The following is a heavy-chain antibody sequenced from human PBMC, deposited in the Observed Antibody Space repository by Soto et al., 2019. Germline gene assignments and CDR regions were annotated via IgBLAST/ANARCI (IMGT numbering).Heavy chain of an antibody. CDR3: APWFGAFDY. Sequence: QVQLVESGGGVVQPGRSLRLSCAASGFPFSSYGMHWVSQAPGKGLEWVAVISYDGSNKYYADSVKGRFTISRDNSKNTLYLQMNRLRAEDTAVYYCAPWFGAFDYCGQGTLVTVSP. D-gene: IGHD3-10*01. J-gene: IGHJ4*02. V-gene: IGHV3-30*03. CDR1: GFPFSSYG. CDR2: ISYDGSNK.